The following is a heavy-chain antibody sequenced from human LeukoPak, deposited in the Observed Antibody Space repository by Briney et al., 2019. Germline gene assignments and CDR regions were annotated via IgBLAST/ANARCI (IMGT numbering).Heavy chain of an antibody. V-gene: IGHV4-31*03. J-gene: IGHJ3*02. CDR3: ARGKEPDRYDAFDI. Sequence: SETLSLTCTVSGGSISSGGYYWSWIRQHPGKGLEWIGYIYYSGSTYYNPSLKSRVTISVDTSKNQFSLKLSSVTAADTAVYYCARGKEPDRYDAFDIWGQGTMVTVSS. D-gene: IGHD1-26*01. CDR2: IYYSGST. CDR1: GGSISSGGYY.